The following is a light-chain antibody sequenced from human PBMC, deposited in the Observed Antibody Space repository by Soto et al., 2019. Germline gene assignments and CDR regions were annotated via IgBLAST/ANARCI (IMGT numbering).Light chain of an antibody. CDR3: QSYDSSLSGYYV. V-gene: IGLV1-40*01. Sequence: QSVLTQPPSVSGSPGQRVTISCTWSSSNIGAVYDVHWYQQLPGTAPKLLIYGNSNRPSGVPDRFSGSKSGTSASLAITGLQAEDEADYYCQSYDSSLSGYYVFGTGTKVTVL. CDR2: GNS. CDR1: SSNIGAVYD. J-gene: IGLJ1*01.